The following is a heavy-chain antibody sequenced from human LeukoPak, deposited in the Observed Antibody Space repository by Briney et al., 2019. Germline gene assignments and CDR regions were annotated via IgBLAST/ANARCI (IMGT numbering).Heavy chain of an antibody. J-gene: IGHJ4*02. V-gene: IGHV1-69*05. CDR1: GGTFSSYA. Sequence: SVKVSCKASGGTFSSYAISWVRQPPGQGLEWMGRIILIFGTATYAQKFQGRVTVTTDESTSTAYMELSSLRSEDTAVYYCATSSDPRLLCLWGQETLVTVS. D-gene: IGHD3-10*02. CDR3: ATSSDPRLLCL. CDR2: IILIFGTA.